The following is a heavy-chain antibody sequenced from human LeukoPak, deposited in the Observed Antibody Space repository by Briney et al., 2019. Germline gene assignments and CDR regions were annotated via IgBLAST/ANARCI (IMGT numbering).Heavy chain of an antibody. CDR3: ARDTSGQTMATIRGFDY. CDR1: GYTFSSYE. V-gene: IGHV3-48*03. J-gene: IGHJ4*02. D-gene: IGHD5-12*01. Sequence: PGGSLTLSCTASGYTFSSYEMNWVRQAPGEGLEWVSYISSSGSIMYYADYVKGRFTISRDNAKNSLYLQMNSLRGEDTAVYYCARDTSGQTMATIRGFDYWGQGTLVTVSS. CDR2: ISSSGSIM.